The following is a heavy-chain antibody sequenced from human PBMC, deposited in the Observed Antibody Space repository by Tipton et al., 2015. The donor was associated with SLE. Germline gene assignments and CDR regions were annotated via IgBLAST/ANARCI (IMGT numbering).Heavy chain of an antibody. CDR2: IYYSGST. CDR3: ARWGGIRFLEWDYYYMDV. V-gene: IGHV4-59*01. Sequence: TLSLTCTVTGGSISSYYWSWIRQHPGKGLEWIGSIYYSGSTNYNHDLKSRVTISVDTSKNQLSRKLRSVTAADTTVYYCARWGGIRFLEWDYYYMDVWGKGTTVTVSS. D-gene: IGHD3-3*01. J-gene: IGHJ6*03. CDR1: GGSISSYY.